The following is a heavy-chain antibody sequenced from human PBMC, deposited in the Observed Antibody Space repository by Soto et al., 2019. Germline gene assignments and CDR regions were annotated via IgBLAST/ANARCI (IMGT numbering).Heavy chain of an antibody. CDR1: GYSFTIYW. CDR3: ARLTDYCSSTSCYSGRWFDP. Sequence: GESLKISCKGSGYSFTIYWIGWVRQMPGKGLEWMGRIDPSDSYTNYSPSFQGHVTISADKSISTAYLQWSSLKASDTAMYYCARLTDYCSSTSCYSGRWFDPWGQGTLVTVSS. V-gene: IGHV5-10-1*01. J-gene: IGHJ5*02. CDR2: IDPSDSYT. D-gene: IGHD2-2*01.